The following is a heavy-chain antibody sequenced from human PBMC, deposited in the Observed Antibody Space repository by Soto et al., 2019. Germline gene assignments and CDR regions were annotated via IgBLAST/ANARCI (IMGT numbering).Heavy chain of an antibody. CDR3: ARGSGLTDFDY. V-gene: IGHV1-3*01. CDR2: INAGNGNT. D-gene: IGHD3-10*01. CDR1: GYTFTSYA. Sequence: QVQLVQSGAEVKKPGASVKVSCKASGYTFTSYAMHWVRQAPGQRLEWMGWINAGNGNTKYSKKFQGRVTITRDTSASTAYMELSSLRSEDTAVYYCARGSGLTDFDYWGQVTLVTVSS. J-gene: IGHJ4*02.